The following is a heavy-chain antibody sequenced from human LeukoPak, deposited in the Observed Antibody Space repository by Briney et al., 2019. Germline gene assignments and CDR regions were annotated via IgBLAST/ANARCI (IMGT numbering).Heavy chain of an antibody. J-gene: IGHJ4*02. Sequence: GASVKVSCKASGYTFTGYYMHWVRQAPGQGLEWMGWINPNSGGTNYAQKFQGRVTMTRDTSISTAYMVLSRLRSDDTAVYYCARDYYDSSGYYAPFDHWGQGTLVTVSS. CDR2: INPNSGGT. V-gene: IGHV1-2*02. CDR3: ARDYYDSSGYYAPFDH. D-gene: IGHD3-22*01. CDR1: GYTFTGYY.